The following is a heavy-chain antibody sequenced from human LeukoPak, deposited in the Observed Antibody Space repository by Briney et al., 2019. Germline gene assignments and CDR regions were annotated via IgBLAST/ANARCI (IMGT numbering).Heavy chain of an antibody. CDR3: ARPRGVFSAINWFDP. CDR2: INPNSGGT. V-gene: IGHV1-2*02. Sequence: GASVKVSCKASGYTFTGYYMHWVRQAPGQGLEWMGRINPNSGGTNYAQKFQGRVTMTRDTSISTAYMELSRLRSDDTAVYYCARPRGVFSAINWFDPWGQGTLVTVSS. J-gene: IGHJ5*02. D-gene: IGHD3-10*01. CDR1: GYTFTGYY.